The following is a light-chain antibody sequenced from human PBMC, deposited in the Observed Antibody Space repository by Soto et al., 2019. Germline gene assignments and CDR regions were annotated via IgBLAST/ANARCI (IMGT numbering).Light chain of an antibody. CDR1: QGINNF. V-gene: IGKV1-16*01. Sequence: DIQMTQSPSSLSASVGDRVTITFRASQGINNFLAWFQQKPGKAPKSLMYAASSLHGGVSSRFSGSASGTDFTLTISSLQPEDSATYYCQQCHAYPRTFGQGTKLEIK. J-gene: IGKJ2*01. CDR3: QQCHAYPRT. CDR2: AAS.